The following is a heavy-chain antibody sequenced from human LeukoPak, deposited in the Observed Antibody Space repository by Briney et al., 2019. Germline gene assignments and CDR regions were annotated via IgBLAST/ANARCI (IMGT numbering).Heavy chain of an antibody. CDR3: ARSQSQSGSYRYYFAY. Sequence: SETLSLTCSVSGVSVGSAGYYWTWIRQPPGKGLEWIGYTYYTANSNYNPFLKSRVTMSLDPSQNEFSLRLTSVTAADTAVYYCARSQSQSGSYRYYFAYWGQGILVTVSS. J-gene: IGHJ4*02. D-gene: IGHD1-26*01. CDR1: GVSVGSAGYY. V-gene: IGHV4-61*08. CDR2: TYYTANS.